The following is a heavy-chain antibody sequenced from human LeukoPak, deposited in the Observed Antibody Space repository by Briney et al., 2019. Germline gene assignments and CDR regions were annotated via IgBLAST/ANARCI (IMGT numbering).Heavy chain of an antibody. CDR1: GGSISGSSYY. J-gene: IGHJ4*02. CDR3: ASYSSGYYGFLGGYFDY. Sequence: SETLSLTCTVSGGSISGSSYYWGWIRQPPGKRLEWIGSIYYSGSTYYNPSLKSRVTTSVDTSKNQFSLKLSSVTAADTAVYYCASYSSGYYGFLGGYFDYWGQGTLVTVSS. V-gene: IGHV4-39*07. D-gene: IGHD3-22*01. CDR2: IYYSGST.